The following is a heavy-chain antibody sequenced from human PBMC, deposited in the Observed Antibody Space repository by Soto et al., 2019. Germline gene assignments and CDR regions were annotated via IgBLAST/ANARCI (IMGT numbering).Heavy chain of an antibody. V-gene: IGHV1-69*01. Sequence: QVQLVQSGAEVKKPGSSVKVSCKASGGTFSSYAISWVRQAPGQGLECMGGIIPIFGTANYAQKFQGRVTITADESTSTAYMELSSLRSEDTAVYYCARGGMPGSSWEWYFDYWGQGTLVTVSS. D-gene: IGHD6-13*01. CDR3: ARGGMPGSSWEWYFDY. CDR1: GGTFSSYA. CDR2: IIPIFGTA. J-gene: IGHJ4*02.